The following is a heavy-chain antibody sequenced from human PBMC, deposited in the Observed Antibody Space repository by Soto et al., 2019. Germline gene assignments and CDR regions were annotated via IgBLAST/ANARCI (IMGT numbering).Heavy chain of an antibody. V-gene: IGHV1-3*01. CDR1: GYTFTSYA. J-gene: IGHJ4*02. CDR2: INAGNGNT. Sequence: QVQLVQSGAEVKKPGASVKVSCKASGYTFTSYAMHWVRQAPGQSLEWMGWINAGNGNTKYSQKFQGRVTITRDTSASTAYMELSSLRSEDTAVYYSARTGVVTRQYYFDYWGQGTLVTVSS. D-gene: IGHD3-3*01. CDR3: ARTGVVTRQYYFDY.